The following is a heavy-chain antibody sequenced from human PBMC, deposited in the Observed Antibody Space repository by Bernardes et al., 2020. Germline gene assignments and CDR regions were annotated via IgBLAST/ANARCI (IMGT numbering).Heavy chain of an antibody. Sequence: SLRLSCAASGFTFSSYAMSWVRQAPGKGLEWVSAISGSGGSTYYADSVKGRFTISRDNSKNTLYLQMNSLRAEDTAVYYCAKTLDIVVVPAAMSFDYWGQGTLVTVSS. CDR2: ISGSGGST. CDR1: GFTFSSYA. J-gene: IGHJ4*02. CDR3: AKTLDIVVVPAAMSFDY. V-gene: IGHV3-23*01. D-gene: IGHD2-2*01.